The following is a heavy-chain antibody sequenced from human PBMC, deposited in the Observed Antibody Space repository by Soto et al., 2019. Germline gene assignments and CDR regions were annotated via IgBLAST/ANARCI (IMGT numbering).Heavy chain of an antibody. V-gene: IGHV1-69*13. CDR2: IIPIFGTA. CDR3: AREPNFSNYGILTGPHPGGMDV. Sequence: SVNVSSKSSGPTLTSYSISWVRQAPGQGLECMGGIIPIFGTANYAQKFQGRVTITADESTSTAYMELSSLRSEHTAVYYCAREPNFSNYGILTGPHPGGMDVPGQATTVTDTS. CDR1: GPTLTSYS. D-gene: IGHD3-9*01. J-gene: IGHJ6*02.